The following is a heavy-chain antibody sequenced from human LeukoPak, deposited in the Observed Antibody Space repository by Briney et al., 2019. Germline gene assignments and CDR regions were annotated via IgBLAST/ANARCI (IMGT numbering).Heavy chain of an antibody. D-gene: IGHD6-25*01. CDR2: INQDGSDS. CDR1: GCTFRGYW. Sequence: GGSLRLSCAVSGCTFRGYWMTWVRQAPGKGLQWVASINQDGSDSYHVDSVKRRFTISRDNAKNSLFLQMSNLRADDTAVYYCAKNIAAPGRVDYQYYAMDEWGQGTTVTVSS. V-gene: IGHV3-7*01. J-gene: IGHJ6*02. CDR3: AKNIAAPGRVDYQYYAMDE.